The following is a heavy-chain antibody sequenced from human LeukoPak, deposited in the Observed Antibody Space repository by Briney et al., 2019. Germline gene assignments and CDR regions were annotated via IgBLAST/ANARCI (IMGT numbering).Heavy chain of an antibody. CDR1: GGSISSSSYY. V-gene: IGHV4-39*01. J-gene: IGHJ4*02. Sequence: SETLSLTCTVSGGSISSSSYYWGWIRQPPGKGLEWIESIYYSGSTYYNPSLKSRVTISVDTSKNQFSLKLSSVTAADTAVYYCARHCPQYYYDSSGYYACFDYWGQGTLVTVSS. CDR2: IYYSGST. D-gene: IGHD3-22*01. CDR3: ARHCPQYYYDSSGYYACFDY.